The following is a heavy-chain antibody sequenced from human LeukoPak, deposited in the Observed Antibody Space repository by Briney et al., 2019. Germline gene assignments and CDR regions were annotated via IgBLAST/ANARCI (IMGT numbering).Heavy chain of an antibody. D-gene: IGHD2-15*01. CDR2: INPSSGST. CDR3: ARVVENDAFDI. CDR1: GYTFTSYY. V-gene: IGHV1-46*01. J-gene: IGHJ3*02. Sequence: ASVKVSCKASGYTFTSYYMHWVRQAPGQGLEWMGIINPSSGSTSYAQKFQGRVTMTRDTSTSTVYMELSSLRSEDTAVYYCARVVENDAFDIWGQGTMVTVSS.